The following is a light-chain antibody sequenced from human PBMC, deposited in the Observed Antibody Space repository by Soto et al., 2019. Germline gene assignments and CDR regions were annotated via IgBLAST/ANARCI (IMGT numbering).Light chain of an antibody. J-gene: IGKJ1*01. CDR1: QSVSSSY. Sequence: EIVLTQSPGTLSLSPGERATLSCRASQSVSSSYLAWYQHKPGQAPRLLIFGTSSRATGIPDRFSGSGSGTDFTLTISRLEAEDFAVYYCQQYGGSRWTFGQGTKVEAK. CDR3: QQYGGSRWT. V-gene: IGKV3-20*01. CDR2: GTS.